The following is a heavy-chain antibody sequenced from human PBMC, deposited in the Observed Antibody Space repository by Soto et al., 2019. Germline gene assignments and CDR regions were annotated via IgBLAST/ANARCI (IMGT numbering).Heavy chain of an antibody. CDR2: INWNTGTT. Sequence: EVQLVESGGGLVLPGRSLTLSCVASGFNFHNYAMQWVRQVPGKGLEWVSGINWNTGTTGYADSVKGRFILSRDNARXXXXXXXXXXXXXXXXXXXXXXXXXXSGGSDSWGPGTLVTVSS. V-gene: IGHV3-9*01. D-gene: IGHD6-25*01. J-gene: IGHJ4*02. CDR1: GFNFHNYA. CDR3: XXXXXXSGGSDS.